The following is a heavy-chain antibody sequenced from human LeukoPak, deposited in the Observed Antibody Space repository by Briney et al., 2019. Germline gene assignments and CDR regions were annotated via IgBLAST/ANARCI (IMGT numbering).Heavy chain of an antibody. D-gene: IGHD3-9*01. J-gene: IGHJ4*02. CDR2: INGDGSNV. Sequence: GGSLRLSCAASGFVFSDYYMHWVRQAPGNGLVWVSHINGDGSNVNYADSVKGRFTISRDNAKNTLYLQMNSLRVEDTAVYYCAKLGPNTPYYDILTGYYVEKPNYFDYWGQGTLATVSS. CDR1: GFVFSDYY. CDR3: AKLGPNTPYYDILTGYYVEKPNYFDY. V-gene: IGHV3-74*01.